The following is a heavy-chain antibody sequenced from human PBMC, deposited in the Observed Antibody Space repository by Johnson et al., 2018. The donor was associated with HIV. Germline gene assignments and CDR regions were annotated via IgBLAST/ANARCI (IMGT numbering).Heavy chain of an antibody. CDR3: ARDGTSRGGAFDI. D-gene: IGHD6-13*01. CDR1: GFTFSSYW. CDR2: IKQDGSEK. V-gene: IGHV3-7*01. Sequence: VQLVESGGGVVQPGRSLRLSCAASGFTFSSYWMSWVRQAPGKGLEWVANIKQDGSEKYYVDSVKGRFTISRDNSKNTLYLQMNSLRAEDTAVYYCARDGTSRGGAFDIWGQGTMVTVSS. J-gene: IGHJ3*02.